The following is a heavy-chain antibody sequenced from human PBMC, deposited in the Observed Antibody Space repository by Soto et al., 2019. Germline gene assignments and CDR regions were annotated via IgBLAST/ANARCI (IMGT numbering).Heavy chain of an antibody. J-gene: IGHJ6*02. CDR2: ISPYRRNK. CDR1: GYIFVNYG. V-gene: IGHV1-18*01. Sequence: QVQLVQSGDEVRKPGSSVKVSCKASGYIFVNYGIAWVRQAPGQGLEWMGWISPYRRNKNYASKVQGSITMTTDKSTSTAYMELGSLTSYDTAVYYCAMMDNYVTPTPQDVWGQGTTVTVSS. CDR3: AMMDNYVTPTPQDV. D-gene: IGHD3-16*01.